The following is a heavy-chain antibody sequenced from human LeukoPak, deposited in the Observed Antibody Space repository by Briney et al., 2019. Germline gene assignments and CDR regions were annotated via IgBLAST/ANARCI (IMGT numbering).Heavy chain of an antibody. J-gene: IGHJ5*02. D-gene: IGHD3-3*01. V-gene: IGHV1-69*04. CDR1: GGTFSSYA. Sequence: SVKVSCKASGGTFSSYAISWVRQAPGQGLEWMGRIILTLGIANYAQKFQGRVTITADKSTSTAYMELSSLRSEDTAVYYCARDTIFGVVALFDPWGQGTLVTVSS. CDR3: ARDTIFGVVALFDP. CDR2: IILTLGIA.